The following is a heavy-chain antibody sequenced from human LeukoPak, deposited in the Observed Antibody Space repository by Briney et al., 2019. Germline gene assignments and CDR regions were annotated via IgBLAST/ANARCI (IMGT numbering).Heavy chain of an antibody. D-gene: IGHD1-26*01. CDR3: VRQQTPHGNFDY. CDR1: GFTFSNRA. CDR2: IGTAGDT. V-gene: IGHV3-13*01. Sequence: GGSLRLSCAPSGFTFSNRAMHWVRQARGKGLEWVSAIGTAGDTFYPGSVKGRFTISRENAKNSLSLQMNSLRAEDTAVYYCVRQQTPHGNFDYWGQGTLVTVSS. J-gene: IGHJ4*02.